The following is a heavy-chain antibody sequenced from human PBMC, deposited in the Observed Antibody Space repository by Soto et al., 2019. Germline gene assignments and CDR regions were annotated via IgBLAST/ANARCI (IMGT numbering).Heavy chain of an antibody. J-gene: IGHJ4*02. V-gene: IGHV3-30*18. CDR2: ISYDGSNQ. Sequence: GGSLRLSCAASGFTFNIYGMHWVRQAPDKGLEWVALISYDGSNQYYADSVKGRFTISRNNSKNTLFLQMNSLRADDTAVYYCAKDQASGQGSFDSWGQGTLVTVSS. CDR3: AKDQASGQGSFDS. CDR1: GFTFNIYG.